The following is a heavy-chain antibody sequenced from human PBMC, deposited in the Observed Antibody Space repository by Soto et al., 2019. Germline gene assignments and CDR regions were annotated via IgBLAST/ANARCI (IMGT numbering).Heavy chain of an antibody. J-gene: IGHJ4*02. V-gene: IGHV3-30*18. CDR2: ISYDGSNQ. Sequence: GGSLRLSCAASGFTFNIYGMHWVRQAPDKGLEWVALISYDGSNQYYADSVKGRFTISRNNSKNTLFLQMNSLRADDTAVYYCAKDQASGQGSFDSWGQGTLVTVSS. CDR3: AKDQASGQGSFDS. CDR1: GFTFNIYG.